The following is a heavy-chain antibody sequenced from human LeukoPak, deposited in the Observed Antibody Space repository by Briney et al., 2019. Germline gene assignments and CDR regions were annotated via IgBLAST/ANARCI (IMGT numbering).Heavy chain of an antibody. V-gene: IGHV4-59*01. CDR1: GGSISSYY. J-gene: IGHJ6*03. D-gene: IGHD3-3*01. Sequence: PSETLSLTCTVSGGSISSYYWSWIRQPPGKGLEWIGYIYYSGSTNYTPSLKSRVTISVDTSKNQFSLKLSSVTAADTAVYYCARASRITIFGVATNYMDVWGKGTTVTVSS. CDR3: ARASRITIFGVATNYMDV. CDR2: IYYSGST.